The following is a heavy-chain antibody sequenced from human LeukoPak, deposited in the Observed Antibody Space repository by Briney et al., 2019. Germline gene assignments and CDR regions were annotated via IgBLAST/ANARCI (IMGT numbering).Heavy chain of an antibody. D-gene: IGHD4-17*01. Sequence: ASVKVSCKASGYTFTAYYIHWVRQAPGQGVEWMGWINPNSGGTNYAQKFQGRVTMTRDTSISTAYMDLSRLTSDDTAMYYCARALGDYGNNRVYYFDYWGQGTLVTVSS. CDR2: INPNSGGT. V-gene: IGHV1-2*02. CDR3: ARALGDYGNNRVYYFDY. CDR1: GYTFTAYY. J-gene: IGHJ4*02.